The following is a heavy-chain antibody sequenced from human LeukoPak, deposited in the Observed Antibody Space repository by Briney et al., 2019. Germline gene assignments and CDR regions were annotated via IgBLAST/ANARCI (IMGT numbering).Heavy chain of an antibody. CDR3: ESGGSSYDAHYDY. Sequence: LGRCVRLLHASCVFTFSSYSMHCVPQASGKALEWVSSISSSSSYIYYTESLKGRFTDSRDNAKNSMNMQMNRLRAEGTAVYDWESGGSSYDAHYDYWGQGTLVTVSS. V-gene: IGHV3-21*01. CDR1: VFTFSSYS. J-gene: IGHJ4*02. D-gene: IGHD5-12*01. CDR2: ISSSSSYI.